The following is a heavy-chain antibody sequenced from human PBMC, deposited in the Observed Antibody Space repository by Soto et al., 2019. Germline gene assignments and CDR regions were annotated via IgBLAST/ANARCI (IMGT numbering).Heavy chain of an antibody. V-gene: IGHV4-4*02. CDR2: IYYSGST. Sequence: SETLSLTCAVSGGSIRSNNWWSWVRQPPGKGLEWIGYIYYSGSTNYNPSLKSRVTISVDTSKNQFSLKLSSVTAADTAVYYCARDKRYYDSSGYYGYNWLDPWGQGTLVTVSS. J-gene: IGHJ5*02. CDR1: GGSIRSNNW. D-gene: IGHD3-22*01. CDR3: ARDKRYYDSSGYYGYNWLDP.